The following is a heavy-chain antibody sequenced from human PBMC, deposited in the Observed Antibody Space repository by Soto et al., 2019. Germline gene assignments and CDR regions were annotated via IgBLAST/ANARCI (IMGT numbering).Heavy chain of an antibody. CDR2: TRQDGGQS. J-gene: IGHJ5*01. Sequence: GGSLRLSCEASGFTLSSYWMSWIRQAPGKGLEWVANTRQDGGQSYLVDSVQGRFTISRDNAKNSVYLQMNSLRAEDTAVYYCVRDGSTSWHSHSRDQRTLFTIFS. CDR3: VRDGSTSWHSHS. V-gene: IGHV3-7*01. CDR1: GFTLSSYW. D-gene: IGHD6-19*01.